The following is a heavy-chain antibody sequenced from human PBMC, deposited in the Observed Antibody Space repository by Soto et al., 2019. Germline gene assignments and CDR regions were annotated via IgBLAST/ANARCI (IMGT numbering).Heavy chain of an antibody. J-gene: IGHJ4*02. Sequence: QITLKESGPTLVKPTQTLTLTCTFSGFSLSTSGVGVGWIRQPPGKALEWLALIYWDDVKRYSPSLKSRLTITXVADKXXVVLTMTNMDPVDTATYYCAHSRSRRLQLLPYFDYWGQGTLVTVSS. CDR1: GFSLSTSGVG. CDR3: AHSRSRRLQLLPYFDY. D-gene: IGHD5-12*01. CDR2: IYWDDVK. V-gene: IGHV2-5*02.